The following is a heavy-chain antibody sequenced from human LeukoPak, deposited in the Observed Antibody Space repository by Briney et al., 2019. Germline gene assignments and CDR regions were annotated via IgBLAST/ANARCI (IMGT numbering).Heavy chain of an antibody. CDR2: INSSSGYI. D-gene: IGHD3-22*01. J-gene: IGHJ6*04. V-gene: IGHV3-21*01. Sequence: GGSLRLSCAASGFTFSSYSMNWVRQAPGKGLEWVSSINSSSGYIYYADSVKGRFTISRDNAKNSLYLQMNSLRAEDTAVYYCARGPTMKMDVWGKGTTVTVSX. CDR3: ARGPTMKMDV. CDR1: GFTFSSYS.